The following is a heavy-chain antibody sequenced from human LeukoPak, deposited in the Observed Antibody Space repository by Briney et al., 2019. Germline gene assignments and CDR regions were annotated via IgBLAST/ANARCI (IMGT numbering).Heavy chain of an antibody. D-gene: IGHD6-13*01. J-gene: IGHJ4*02. CDR1: GFIFNDFW. CDR2: IRQDGGAK. V-gene: IGHV3-7*01. CDR3: APPPIAATGS. Sequence: PGGSLRLSCTASGFIFNDFWMSWVRQAPGEGLEWVANIRQDGGAKNYVDSVRGRFTISRDNAKESLYLQMNSLRAEDTAVYYCAPPPIAATGSWGQGTLVTVSS.